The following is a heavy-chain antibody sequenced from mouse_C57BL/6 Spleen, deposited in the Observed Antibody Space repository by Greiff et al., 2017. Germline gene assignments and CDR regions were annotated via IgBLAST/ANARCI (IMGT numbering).Heavy chain of an antibody. J-gene: IGHJ3*01. CDR2: INPSNGGT. D-gene: IGHD1-1*01. CDR3: ARKSYYHGSSSFAY. V-gene: IGHV1-53*01. CDR1: GYTFTSYW. Sequence: QVQLQQSGTELVKPGASVKLSCKASGYTFTSYWMHWVKQRPGQGHEWIGNINPSNGGTNYNEKFKSKATLTVDKSSSTAYMQLSSLTSEDSAVYYCARKSYYHGSSSFAYWGQGTLVTVAA.